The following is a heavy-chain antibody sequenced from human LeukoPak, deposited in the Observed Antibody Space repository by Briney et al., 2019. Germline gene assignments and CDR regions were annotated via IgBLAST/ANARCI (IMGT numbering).Heavy chain of an antibody. D-gene: IGHD6-13*01. Sequence: ASVKVSCKASGYTFTSYGISWVRQAPGQGLEWMGWISAYNGNTNYAQKLQGRVTMTTDTSTSTAYMELSSLRSDDTAVYYCARSSSWPVLLGMDVWGKGTTVTVSS. J-gene: IGHJ6*04. CDR2: ISAYNGNT. CDR3: ARSSSWPVLLGMDV. CDR1: GYTFTSYG. V-gene: IGHV1-18*04.